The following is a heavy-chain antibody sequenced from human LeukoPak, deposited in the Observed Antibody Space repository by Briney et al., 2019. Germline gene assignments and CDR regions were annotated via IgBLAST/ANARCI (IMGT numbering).Heavy chain of an antibody. CDR2: INSSGGST. D-gene: IGHD2-21*02. CDR1: GYTFTNYD. J-gene: IGHJ4*02. V-gene: IGHV1-46*01. CDR3: ARNGGDYEEGFNY. Sequence: ASVKVSCTASGYTFTNYDIDWVRQAPGQGLECMGIINSSGGSTSYTQKFQGRVTMTRDMSTSTVYMELSSLRSEDTAVYYCARNGGDYEEGFNYRGQGTLVTVSS.